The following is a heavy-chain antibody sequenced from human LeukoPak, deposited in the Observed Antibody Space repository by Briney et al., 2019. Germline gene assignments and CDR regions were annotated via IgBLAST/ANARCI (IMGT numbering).Heavy chain of an antibody. J-gene: IGHJ5*02. D-gene: IGHD3-3*01. Sequence: ASVKVSCKASGYTFTSYGISWVRQAPGQGLEWMGWISAYNGNTNYARKLQGRVTMTTDTSTSTAHMELRSLRSDDTAVYHCARAQSITIFGVVITNNWFDPWGQGTLVTVSS. CDR2: ISAYNGNT. CDR3: ARAQSITIFGVVITNNWFDP. CDR1: GYTFTSYG. V-gene: IGHV1-18*01.